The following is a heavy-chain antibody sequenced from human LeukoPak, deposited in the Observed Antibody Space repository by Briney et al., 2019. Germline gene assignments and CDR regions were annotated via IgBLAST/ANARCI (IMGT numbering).Heavy chain of an antibody. CDR2: RSIYNGNT. J-gene: IGHJ4*02. CDR3: ARGGPFPSGSSSREYYLDY. Sequence: ASVKVSCKASGYDFINYGISWVRQAPGQGLEWVGWRSIYNGNTDYKLQGRVTMTTDISTSTAYMEMWSLRSDDTAVYYCARGGPFPSGSSSREYYLDYWGREPWSPSPQ. CDR1: GYDFINYG. V-gene: IGHV1-18*01. D-gene: IGHD6-6*01.